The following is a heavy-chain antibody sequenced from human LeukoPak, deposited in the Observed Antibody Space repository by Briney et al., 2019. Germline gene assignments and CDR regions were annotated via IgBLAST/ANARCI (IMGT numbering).Heavy chain of an antibody. J-gene: IGHJ4*02. CDR3: ATGGMVRGVYNFDY. D-gene: IGHD3-10*01. V-gene: IGHV1-24*01. CDR1: GYTLTELS. CDR2: FDPEDGET. Sequence: ASVKVSCKVSGYTLTELSMHWVRQAPGKGLEWMGGFDPEDGETIYAQKFQGRVTMTEDTSTDTAYMELSSLRSEDTAVYYCATGGMVRGVYNFDYWGQGTLATVSS.